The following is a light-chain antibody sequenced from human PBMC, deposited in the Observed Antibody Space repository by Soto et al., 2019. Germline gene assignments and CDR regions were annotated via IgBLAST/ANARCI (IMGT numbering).Light chain of an antibody. CDR3: QQRNSYPIT. CDR2: TAS. J-gene: IGKJ5*01. Sequence: IQLTQSPSSLSSSVGDRFTITCRASQGISSYLAWYQQKPGKAPNLLIHTASTLQSGVPSRFSGSGSGTEFTLTISSLQPEDFATYYCQQRNSYPITFGQGTRLEIK. CDR1: QGISSY. V-gene: IGKV1-9*01.